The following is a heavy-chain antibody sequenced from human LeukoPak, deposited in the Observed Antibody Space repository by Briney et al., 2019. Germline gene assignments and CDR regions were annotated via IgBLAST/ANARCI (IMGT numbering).Heavy chain of an antibody. D-gene: IGHD3-10*01. J-gene: IGHJ5*02. Sequence: ASVKVSCKASGYTFTSYYMHWVRQAPGQGLEWMGLINPSGSSTSYAQKFQGRLSLTRDMSTSTDYMELSSLRSDDTAVYYCARGSEIWFGESYNWFDPWGRGTLVTVSS. CDR3: ARGSEIWFGESYNWFDP. V-gene: IGHV1-46*01. CDR1: GYTFTSYY. CDR2: INPSGSST.